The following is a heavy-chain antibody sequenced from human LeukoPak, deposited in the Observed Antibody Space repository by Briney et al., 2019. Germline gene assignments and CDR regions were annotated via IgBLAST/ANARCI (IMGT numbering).Heavy chain of an antibody. D-gene: IGHD2-2*02. V-gene: IGHV4-39*07. CDR3: AREEEDIVVVPAAIRPHYYYYMDV. Sequence: SETLSLTCTVSGGSISSSSYYWGWIRQPPGKGLEWIGSIYYSGSTNYNPSLKSRVTISVDTSKNQFSLKLSSVTAADTAVYYCAREEEDIVVVPAAIRPHYYYYMDVWGKGTTVTVSS. J-gene: IGHJ6*03. CDR1: GGSISSSSYY. CDR2: IYYSGST.